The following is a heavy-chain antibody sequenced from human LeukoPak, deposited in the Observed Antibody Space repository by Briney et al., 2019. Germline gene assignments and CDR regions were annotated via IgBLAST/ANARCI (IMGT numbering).Heavy chain of an antibody. CDR1: GFTFRSYA. D-gene: IGHD1-26*01. CDR2: ISGSGGST. CDR3: AKDFTGGSYFNTFDC. Sequence: GGSLRLSCADSGFTFRSYAMSWVRQAPGKGLEWVSAISGSGGSTYYADSVKGGVTISRDNTKKTLYLQMNSLRAEDTAVYYCAKDFTGGSYFNTFDCWGQGTLVTVSS. V-gene: IGHV3-23*01. J-gene: IGHJ4*02.